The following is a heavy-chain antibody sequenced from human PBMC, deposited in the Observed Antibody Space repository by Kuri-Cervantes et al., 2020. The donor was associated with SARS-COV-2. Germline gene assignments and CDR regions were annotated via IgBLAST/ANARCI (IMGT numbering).Heavy chain of an antibody. CDR2: ISSSGSTI. CDR3: TRMSSGGSPDY. J-gene: IGHJ4*02. CDR1: GFNFSSYE. D-gene: IGHD2-15*01. V-gene: IGHV3-48*03. Sequence: GESLKIPCVASGFNFSSYEMNWVRQAPGRGLEWVSYISSSGSTIYYADSVKGRFTISRGNAKNSLYLQMSSLRVEDTAVYYCTRMSSGGSPDYWGQGTLVTVSS.